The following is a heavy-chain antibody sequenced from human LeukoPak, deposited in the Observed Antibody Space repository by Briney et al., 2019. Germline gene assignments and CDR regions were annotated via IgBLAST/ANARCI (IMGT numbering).Heavy chain of an antibody. J-gene: IGHJ2*01. V-gene: IGHV4-59*01. CDR2: IYYSVCT. Sequence: PSETLSLTCTVSGGSISGYYYNWIRQPPGKGLEGMGYIYYSVCTNYNPSLKRRLTISLATSTNQFSLKLSSVTTADTAVYYCARSVVTLYWYFDLWGRGTLVTVSS. D-gene: IGHD4-23*01. CDR3: ARSVVTLYWYFDL. CDR1: GGSISGYY.